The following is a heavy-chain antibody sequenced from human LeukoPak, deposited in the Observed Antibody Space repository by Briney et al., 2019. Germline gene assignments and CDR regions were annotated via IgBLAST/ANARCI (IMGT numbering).Heavy chain of an antibody. Sequence: PSETLSLTCAVYGGSFSGYYWSWIRQPPGKGLEWIGEINHSGITNYNPSLKSRVTMSVDTSKNQSSLKLNSVTAADTAVYYCARGALGYCSSSSCYDAFDVWGQGTRVTVSS. CDR3: ARGALGYCSSSSCYDAFDV. J-gene: IGHJ3*01. CDR1: GGSFSGYY. D-gene: IGHD2-2*01. CDR2: INHSGIT. V-gene: IGHV4-34*01.